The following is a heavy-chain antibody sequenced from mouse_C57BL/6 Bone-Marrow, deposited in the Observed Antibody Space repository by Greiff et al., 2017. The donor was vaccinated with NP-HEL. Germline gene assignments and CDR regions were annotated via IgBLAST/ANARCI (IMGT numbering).Heavy chain of an antibody. J-gene: IGHJ2*01. D-gene: IGHD3-2*02. CDR2: ISDGGSYT. CDR1: GFTFSSYA. CDR3: ARDWPGQALYFDY. Sequence: EVMLVESGGGLVKPGGSLKLSCAASGFTFSSYAMSWVRQTPEKRLEWVATISDGGSYTYYPDTVKGRFIISRDNAKNNLYLKMRQLKTTETAMYYCARDWPGQALYFDYWGQGTTLTVSS. V-gene: IGHV5-4*01.